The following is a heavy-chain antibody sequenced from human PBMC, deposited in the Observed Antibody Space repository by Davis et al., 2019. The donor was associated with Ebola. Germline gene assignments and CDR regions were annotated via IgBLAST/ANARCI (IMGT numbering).Heavy chain of an antibody. V-gene: IGHV3-15*04. Sequence: ETLSLTCAASGFTFSNAWMNWVRQAPGKGLEWVGRIESRTDGGTTDYAAPVKGRFTISRDDSKNTLYLQMNSLKTEDTAVYYCTKAGFLQWLIDYYYCFMDVWGKGTTVTVSS. CDR1: GFTFSNAW. CDR3: TKAGFLQWLIDYYYCFMDV. CDR2: IESRTDGGTT. D-gene: IGHD3-3*01. J-gene: IGHJ6*03.